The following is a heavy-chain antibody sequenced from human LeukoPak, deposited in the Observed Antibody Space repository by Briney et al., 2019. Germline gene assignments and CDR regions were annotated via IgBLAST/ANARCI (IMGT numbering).Heavy chain of an antibody. J-gene: IGHJ6*03. D-gene: IGHD3-16*01. V-gene: IGHV4-59*01. CDR1: SGSISSYY. CDR3: ARETSQKGAHYMDV. Sequence: PSETLSLTCTVSSGSISSYYWSWIRQPPGKGLEWIGYIYYSGSTNYNPSLKSRLTISVDTSKNQFSLKLSSVTAADTAVYYCARETSQKGAHYMDVWGKGTTVTISS. CDR2: IYYSGST.